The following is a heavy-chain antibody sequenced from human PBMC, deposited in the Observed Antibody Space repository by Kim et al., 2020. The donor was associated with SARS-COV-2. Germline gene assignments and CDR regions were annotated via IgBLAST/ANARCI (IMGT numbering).Heavy chain of an antibody. V-gene: IGHV1-3*01. Sequence: ASVKVSCKASGYTFTSYAMHWVRQAPGQRLEWMGWINAGNGNTKYSQKFQGRVTITRDTSASTAYMELSSLRSEDTAVYYCARDRTRITMIVVGMRNDYWGQGTLVTVSS. CDR2: INAGNGNT. D-gene: IGHD3-22*01. CDR1: GYTFTSYA. J-gene: IGHJ4*02. CDR3: ARDRTRITMIVVGMRNDY.